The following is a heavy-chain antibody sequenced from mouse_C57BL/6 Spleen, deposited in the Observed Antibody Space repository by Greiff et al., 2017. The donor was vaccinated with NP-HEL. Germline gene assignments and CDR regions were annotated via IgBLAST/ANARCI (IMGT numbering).Heavy chain of an antibody. CDR3: ARSHYGSSVDY. CDR1: GYTFTDYY. CDR2: IYPGSGNT. Sequence: QVQLKQSGAELVRPGASVKLSCKASGYTFTDYYINWVKQRPGQGLEWIARIYPGSGNTYYNEKFKGKATLTAEKSSSTAYMQLSSLTSEDSAVYFCARSHYGSSVDYWGQGTSVTVSS. V-gene: IGHV1-76*01. D-gene: IGHD1-1*01. J-gene: IGHJ4*01.